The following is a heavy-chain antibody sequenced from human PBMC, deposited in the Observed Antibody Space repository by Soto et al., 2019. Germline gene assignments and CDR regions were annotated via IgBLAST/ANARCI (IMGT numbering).Heavy chain of an antibody. J-gene: IGHJ4*02. D-gene: IGHD3-22*01. CDR3: ARGRTYYYDSSGYYWDY. V-gene: IGHV4-4*02. CDR1: GGSSSSSNW. CDR2: IYHSGST. Sequence: QVQLQESGPGLVKPSGTLSHTCAVSGGSSSSSNWWRWVRQPAGKGLEWIGGIYHSGSTNKNLSHSSRVTKPVDKTKNQFSLTLSYVTAADAAVYYCARGRTYYYDSSGYYWDYWGQGTLVTVSS.